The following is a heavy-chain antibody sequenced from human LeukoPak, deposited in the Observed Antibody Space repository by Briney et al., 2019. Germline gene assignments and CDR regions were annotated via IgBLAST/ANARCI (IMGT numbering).Heavy chain of an antibody. V-gene: IGHV3-23*01. CDR3: AKSNGYGLVDI. CDR1: GFTFSSYG. Sequence: PGGTLRLSCAASGFTFSSYGMSWVRQAPGKGLEWVSAISGSGGSTYYADSVKGRFTISRDNSKNTLYLQVNSLRAEDTAVYYCAKSNGYGLVDIWGQGTMVTVSS. CDR2: ISGSGGST. J-gene: IGHJ3*02. D-gene: IGHD3-10*01.